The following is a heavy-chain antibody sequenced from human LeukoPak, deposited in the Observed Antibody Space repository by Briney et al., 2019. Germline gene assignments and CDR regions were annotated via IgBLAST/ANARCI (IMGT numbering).Heavy chain of an antibody. CDR3: AKGYGSGSYFPYYFDY. CDR2: ISGSGGST. J-gene: IGHJ4*02. Sequence: GGSLRLSCVASGFTFSSYAMSWVRQAPGKGLEWVSAISGSGGSTYYADSVKGRFTISRDNSKNTLYLQMNSLRAEDTAVYYCAKGYGSGSYFPYYFDYWGQGTLVTVSS. V-gene: IGHV3-23*01. CDR1: GFTFSSYA. D-gene: IGHD3-10*01.